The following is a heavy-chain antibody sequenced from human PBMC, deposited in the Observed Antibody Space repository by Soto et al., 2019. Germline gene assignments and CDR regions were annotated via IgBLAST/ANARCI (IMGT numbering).Heavy chain of an antibody. J-gene: IGHJ2*01. CDR2: INSDGSTI. CDR3: ARVGYSNYGSRYFDL. CDR1: GFSFSNYE. D-gene: IGHD4-4*01. Sequence: EVQLVESGGGLVQPGGSLRLSCAASGFSFSNYEMNWVRQAPGEGLEWVSYINSDGSTIYYADSVKGRFTVSRDNAKNSLYLQMNSLRAEDTAVYYCARVGYSNYGSRYFDLWGRGTLVTVSS. V-gene: IGHV3-48*03.